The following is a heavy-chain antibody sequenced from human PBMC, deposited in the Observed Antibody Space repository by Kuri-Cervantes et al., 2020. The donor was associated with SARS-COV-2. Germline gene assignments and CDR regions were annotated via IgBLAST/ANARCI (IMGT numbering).Heavy chain of an antibody. CDR2: IAPNSGGT. CDR3: GLLRFFDWLSPFDF. V-gene: IGHV1-2*02. CDR1: GYTFSDSY. D-gene: IGHD3-9*01. Sequence: ASVKVSCKASGYTFSDSYIHWVRQAPGQGLEWMGWIAPNSGGTKYAQKFQGRVTMTRDTSTSSVYMGLTRLRSDDMAVYFCGLLRFFDWLSPFDFWGQGTLVTVSS. J-gene: IGHJ4*02.